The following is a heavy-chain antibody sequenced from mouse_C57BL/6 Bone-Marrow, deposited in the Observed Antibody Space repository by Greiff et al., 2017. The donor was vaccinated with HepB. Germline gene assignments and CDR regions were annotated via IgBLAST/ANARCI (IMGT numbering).Heavy chain of an antibody. Sequence: VQLQQSGPELVKPGASVKIPCKASGYTFTDYNMDWVKQSHGKSLEWIGDINPNNGGTIYNQKFKGKATLTVDKSSSTAYMELRSLTSEDTAVYYCARRDYGGSTNYFDYWGQGTTLTVSS. V-gene: IGHV1-18*01. CDR3: ARRDYGGSTNYFDY. CDR1: GYTFTDYN. CDR2: INPNNGGT. D-gene: IGHD2-1*01. J-gene: IGHJ2*01.